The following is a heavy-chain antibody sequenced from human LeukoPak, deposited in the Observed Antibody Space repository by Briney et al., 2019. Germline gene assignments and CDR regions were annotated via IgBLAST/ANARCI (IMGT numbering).Heavy chain of an antibody. D-gene: IGHD1-26*01. Sequence: PSETLSLTCTVSGGSISSSSYYWGWIRQPPGKGLEWIGSIYYSGSTYYNPSLKSRVTISVDTSKNQFSLKLSSVTAADTAVYYCARAILPQIGPKEVGATAHFDYWGQGTLVTVSS. CDR1: GGSISSSSYY. V-gene: IGHV4-39*01. CDR3: ARAILPQIGPKEVGATAHFDY. CDR2: IYYSGST. J-gene: IGHJ4*02.